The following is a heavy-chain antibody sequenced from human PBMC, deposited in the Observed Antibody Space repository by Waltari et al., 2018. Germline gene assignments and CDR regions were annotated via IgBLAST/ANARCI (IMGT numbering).Heavy chain of an antibody. CDR1: GCTFSNYP. J-gene: IGHJ4*02. CDR3: GKGKYGSAYSAVDY. CDR2: ISSDGSNR. Sequence: VQLLESGGGLDEPGGSPTLSCATSGCTFSNYPMHWVRQAPGKGLEWVAVISSDGSNRFYADSVKGRFTISRDISTNMLYLYMNSVRAEDTAVYYCGKGKYGSAYSAVDYWGQGTLVTVSS. V-gene: IGHV3-30-3*02. D-gene: IGHD3-22*01.